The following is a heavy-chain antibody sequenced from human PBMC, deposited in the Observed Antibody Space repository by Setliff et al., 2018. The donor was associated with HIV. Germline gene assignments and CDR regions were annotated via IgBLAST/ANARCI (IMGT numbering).Heavy chain of an antibody. J-gene: IGHJ4*02. V-gene: IGHV1-18*01. Sequence: ASVKVSCKASGHTFSDYGISWMRQAPGQGFEWLGWINAYNGDTNYAPKFQGRVTMTRDKPTSTAYMELRSLRSDDTAVYYCGRDRGWDRRYFEYWGQGTLVTVSS. D-gene: IGHD1-26*01. CDR1: GHTFSDYG. CDR2: INAYNGDT. CDR3: GRDRGWDRRYFEY.